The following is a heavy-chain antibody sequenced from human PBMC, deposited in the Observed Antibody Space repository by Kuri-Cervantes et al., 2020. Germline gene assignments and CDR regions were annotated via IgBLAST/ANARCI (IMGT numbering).Heavy chain of an antibody. J-gene: IGHJ4*02. Sequence: LSLTCAASGFTFSGSAMHWVRQASGKGLEWVGRIRSKANSYATAYAASVKGRFTISRDDSKNTAYLQMNSLKTEDTAVYYCTRRGGLGYCTNGVCPPFDYWGQGTLVTVSS. CDR3: TRRGGLGYCTNGVCPPFDY. CDR1: GFTFSGSA. CDR2: IRSKANSYAT. D-gene: IGHD2-8*01. V-gene: IGHV3-73*01.